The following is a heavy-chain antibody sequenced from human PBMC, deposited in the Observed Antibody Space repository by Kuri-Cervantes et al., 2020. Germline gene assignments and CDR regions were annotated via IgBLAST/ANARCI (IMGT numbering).Heavy chain of an antibody. D-gene: IGHD1-1*01. CDR2: VWSDGSSN. V-gene: IGHV3-33*08. CDR3: TRDPQATGLAFDY. J-gene: IGHJ4*02. Sequence: GESLKISCAASGFTFSDHYMDWVRQAPGKGLEWVAVVWSDGSSNYYEDSVKGRFTISRDNSKNMLYLQMNSLRAEDTAVYYCTRDPQATGLAFDYWGQGSLVTVSS. CDR1: GFTFSDHY.